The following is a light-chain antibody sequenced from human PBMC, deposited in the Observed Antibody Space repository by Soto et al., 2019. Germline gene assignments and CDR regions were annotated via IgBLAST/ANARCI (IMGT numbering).Light chain of an antibody. CDR3: SSYAGSSTL. J-gene: IGLJ2*01. CDR2: DVS. Sequence: QSALTQPASVSGSPGQSITISCTGTSSDVGAYDSVSWYRQHPGKAPKLMIFDVSSRPSGVSNRSSGSKSGNTASLTISGLQAEDEADYYCSSYAGSSTLFGGGTKLTVL. V-gene: IGLV2-14*01. CDR1: SSDVGAYDS.